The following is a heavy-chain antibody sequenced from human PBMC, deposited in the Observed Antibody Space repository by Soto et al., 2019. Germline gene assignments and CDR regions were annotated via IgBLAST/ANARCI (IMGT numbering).Heavy chain of an antibody. CDR2: ISGSGGST. D-gene: IGHD3-22*01. V-gene: IGHV3-23*01. J-gene: IGHJ4*02. CDR3: AKDRSYYYDSSGQSDY. CDR1: GFTFSSYA. Sequence: GGSLRLSCAASGFTFSSYAMSWVRQAPGKGLEWVSAISGSGGSTYYADSVKGRFTISRDNSKNTLYLQMNSLRAEDTAVYYCAKDRSYYYDSSGQSDYWDQGTLVTVSS.